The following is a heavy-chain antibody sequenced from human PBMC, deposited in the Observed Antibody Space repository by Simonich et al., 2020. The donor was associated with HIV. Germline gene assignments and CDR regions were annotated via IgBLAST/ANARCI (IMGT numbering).Heavy chain of an antibody. CDR1: GFTLDDYA. CDR2: IVWNRGDI. Sequence: VQLVESGGGWVQPGRSLGLSCEACGFTLDDYAMTGVREGPGKGRYGVPGIVWNRGDIGYADYVKGRFTISRDNAKNSLYRQMNRLRAEDTAVYYCAKGGISMVRGVMQFDYGGQGTLVTVSS. J-gene: IGHJ4*02. D-gene: IGHD3-10*01. CDR3: AKGGISMVRGVMQFDY. V-gene: IGHV3-9*01.